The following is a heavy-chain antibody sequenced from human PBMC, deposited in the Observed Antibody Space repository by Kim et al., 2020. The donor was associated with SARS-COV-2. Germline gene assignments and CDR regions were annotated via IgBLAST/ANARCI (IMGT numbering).Heavy chain of an antibody. V-gene: IGHV4-39*01. CDR1: GGSISSSSYY. CDR2: IYYSGST. CDR3: ARHGYCSSTSCYFSYSSGWYLDY. D-gene: IGHD2-2*01. Sequence: SETLSLTCTVSGGSISSSSYYWGWIRQPPGKGLEWIGSIYYSGSTYYNPSLKSRVTISVDTSKNQFSLKLSSVTAADTAVYYCARHGYCSSTSCYFSYSSGWYLDYWGQGTLVTVSS. J-gene: IGHJ4*02.